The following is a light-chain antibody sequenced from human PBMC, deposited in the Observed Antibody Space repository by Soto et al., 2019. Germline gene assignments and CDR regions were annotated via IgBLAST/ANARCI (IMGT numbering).Light chain of an antibody. J-gene: IGKJ3*01. CDR1: QSVSSSY. CDR2: GAS. CDR3: QHYGSSPLFT. V-gene: IGKV3-20*01. Sequence: ETVLTQSPGTLSLSPGERATLSCRASQSVSSSYLAWYQQKPGQAPRLIIYGASSRATGIPARFSGSGSETEFTLTISRLEPEDFAVYYCQHYGSSPLFTFGPGTKWDIK.